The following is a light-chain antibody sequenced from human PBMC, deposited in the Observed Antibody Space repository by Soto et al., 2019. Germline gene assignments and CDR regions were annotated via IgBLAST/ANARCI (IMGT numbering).Light chain of an antibody. V-gene: IGLV2-14*02. CDR1: NNDVGNYKL. J-gene: IGLJ1*01. CDR2: EGT. CDR3: SSYTSSSTPYV. Sequence: QSVLTQPASVSESPGQSITISCTGTNNDVGNYKLVSWFQHHLGKAPKLIIYEGTKRPSGVSNRFSASQSGNTASLTISGLQAEDEADYYCSSYTSSSTPYVFGTGTKVTVL.